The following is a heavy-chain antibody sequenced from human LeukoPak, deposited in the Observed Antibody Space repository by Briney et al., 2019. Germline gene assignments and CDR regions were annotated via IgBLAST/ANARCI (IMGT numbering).Heavy chain of an antibody. V-gene: IGHV3-30*03. CDR3: ARDITVSPEIAVAGSLVNDY. J-gene: IGHJ4*02. D-gene: IGHD6-19*01. Sequence: GGSLRLSCAASGFTFSSYGMHWVRQAPGKGLEWVAVISYDGSNKYYADSVKGRFTISRDNSKNTLYLQMNSLRAEDTAVYYCARDITVSPEIAVAGSLVNDYWGQGTLVTVSS. CDR2: ISYDGSNK. CDR1: GFTFSSYG.